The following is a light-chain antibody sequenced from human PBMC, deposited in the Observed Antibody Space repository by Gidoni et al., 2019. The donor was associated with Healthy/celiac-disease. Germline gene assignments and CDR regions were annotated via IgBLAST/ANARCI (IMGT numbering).Light chain of an antibody. CDR3: QQYNNWPPLT. CDR1: QSVSSN. Sequence: EIVMTQSPATLSVSPGERATLSCRASQSVSSNLAWYQQKPDQPPRLRIYGASTRATGIPEFTLTISSRQSEDFAVYYCQQYNNWPPLTFGGGTKVEIK. V-gene: IGKV3-15*01. CDR2: GAS. J-gene: IGKJ4*02.